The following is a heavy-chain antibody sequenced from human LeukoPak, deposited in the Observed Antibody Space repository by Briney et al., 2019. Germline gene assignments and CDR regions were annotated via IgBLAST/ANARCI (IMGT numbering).Heavy chain of an antibody. J-gene: IGHJ4*02. CDR3: ASGSSSWYGDYFDY. V-gene: IGHV3-33*01. CDR1: GFTFSSYG. D-gene: IGHD6-13*01. Sequence: GGSLRLSCAASGFTFSSYGMHWVRQAPGKGREGGAVIWYDGSNKYYADSVKGRFTISRDNSKNTLYLQMNSLRAEDTAVYYCASGSSSWYGDYFDYWGQGTLVTVSS. CDR2: IWYDGSNK.